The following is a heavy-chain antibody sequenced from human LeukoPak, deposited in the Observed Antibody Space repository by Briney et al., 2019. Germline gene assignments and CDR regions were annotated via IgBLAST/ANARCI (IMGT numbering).Heavy chain of an antibody. J-gene: IGHJ3*02. D-gene: IGHD3-22*01. Sequence: GGSLRLSCAASGFTFSSYGMHWVRQAPGKGLEWVAFIRYDGSNKYYADSVKGRFTISRDNSKNTLYLQMNSLRAEDTAVYYCAKDRGITMILDIWGQGTMVTVSS. V-gene: IGHV3-30*02. CDR1: GFTFSSYG. CDR3: AKDRGITMILDI. CDR2: IRYDGSNK.